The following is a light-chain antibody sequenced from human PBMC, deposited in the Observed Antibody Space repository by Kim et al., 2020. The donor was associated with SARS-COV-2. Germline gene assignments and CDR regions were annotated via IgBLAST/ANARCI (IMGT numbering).Light chain of an antibody. CDR2: AAS. V-gene: IGKV1-39*01. CDR3: QQSYSTPYT. Sequence: SASVGDRVTITCRASQSISSYLNWYQQKPGKAPKLLIYAASSLQSGVPSRFSGSGSRTDLTLTISSLQPEDVATYYCQQSYSTPYTFGQGTKLEI. CDR1: QSISSY. J-gene: IGKJ2*01.